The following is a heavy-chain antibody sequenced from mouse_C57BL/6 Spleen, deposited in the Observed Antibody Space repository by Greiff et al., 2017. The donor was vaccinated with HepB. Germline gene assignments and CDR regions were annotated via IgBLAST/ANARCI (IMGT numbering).Heavy chain of an antibody. D-gene: IGHD2-4*01. CDR2: IHPSDSDT. J-gene: IGHJ3*01. Sequence: QVQLQQPGAELVKPGASVKVSCKASGYTFTSYWMHWVKQRPGQGLEWIGRIHPSDSDTNYNQKFKGKATLTVDKSSSTAYMQLSSLTSEDSAVYYCAIHTSYDYGVAYWGQGTLVTVSA. V-gene: IGHV1-74*01. CDR1: GYTFTSYW. CDR3: AIHTSYDYGVAY.